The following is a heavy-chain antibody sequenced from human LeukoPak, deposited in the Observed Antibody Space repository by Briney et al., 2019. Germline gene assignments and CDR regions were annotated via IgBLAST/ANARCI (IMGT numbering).Heavy chain of an antibody. CDR1: GYTFTSYY. D-gene: IGHD3-22*01. J-gene: IGHJ5*02. V-gene: IGHV1-46*01. CDR2: INPSSGST. Sequence: ASVKVSCKASGYTFTSYYMHWVRQAPGQGLEWMGIINPSSGSTIYAQKFQGRVTMTRDTSTSTVYMELSSLRSEDTAVYYCARDYYDSSGYPRSYNWFDHWGQGTLVTVSS. CDR3: ARDYYDSSGYPRSYNWFDH.